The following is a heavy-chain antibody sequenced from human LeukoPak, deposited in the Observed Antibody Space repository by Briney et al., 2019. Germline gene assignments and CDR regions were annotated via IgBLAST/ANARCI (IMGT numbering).Heavy chain of an antibody. Sequence: PGGSLRLSCAASGFTFSDHYMDWVRQAPGKGLEWVGRTRNKANSYTTEYAASVKGRFTISGDDSKNSLYLQMNSLKTEDTAVYYCATRSGSYGPGFDYWGQGTLVTVSS. CDR3: ATRSGSYGPGFDY. J-gene: IGHJ4*02. V-gene: IGHV3-72*01. CDR1: GFTFSDHY. CDR2: TRNKANSYTT. D-gene: IGHD1-26*01.